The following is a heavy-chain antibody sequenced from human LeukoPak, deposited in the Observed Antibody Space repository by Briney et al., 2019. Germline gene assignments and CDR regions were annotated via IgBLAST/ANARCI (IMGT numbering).Heavy chain of an antibody. CDR1: GGTFSSYA. V-gene: IGHV1-69*13. CDR3: ARMAPQYNLPGYFDY. Sequence: SVKVSCKASGGTFSSYAISWVRQAPGQGLEWMGGIIPIFGTANYAQKFQGRVTITADESTSTAYMELSSLRSEDTAVYYCARMAPQYNLPGYFDYWGQGTLVTVSS. D-gene: IGHD1-14*01. J-gene: IGHJ4*02. CDR2: IIPIFGTA.